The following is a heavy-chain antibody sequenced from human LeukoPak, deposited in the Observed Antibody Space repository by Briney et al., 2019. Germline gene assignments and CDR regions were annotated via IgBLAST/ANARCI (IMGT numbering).Heavy chain of an antibody. J-gene: IGHJ4*02. Sequence: SGGSLRLSCAAPGFTFSSYSMNWVRQAPGKGLEWVSSISSSSSYIYYADSVKGRFTISRDNAKNSLYLQMNSLRAEDTAVYYCARGRYVLRFLEWLLTFDYWGQGTLVTVSS. V-gene: IGHV3-21*01. D-gene: IGHD3-3*01. CDR2: ISSSSSYI. CDR3: ARGRYVLRFLEWLLTFDY. CDR1: GFTFSSYS.